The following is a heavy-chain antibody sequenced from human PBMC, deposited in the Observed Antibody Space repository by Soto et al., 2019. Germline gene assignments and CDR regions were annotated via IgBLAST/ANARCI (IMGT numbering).Heavy chain of an antibody. CDR2: ISGSGGST. CDR1: GFTFSSYA. D-gene: IGHD3-16*01. CDR3: ATFMITFGGVPGYYYYGMDV. V-gene: IGHV3-23*01. J-gene: IGHJ6*02. Sequence: GGSLRLSCAASGFTFSSYAMSWVRQAPGKGLEWVSAISGSGGSTYYADSVKGRFTISRDNSKNTLYLQMNSLRAEDTAVYYCATFMITFGGVPGYYYYGMDVWGQGTTVTVSS.